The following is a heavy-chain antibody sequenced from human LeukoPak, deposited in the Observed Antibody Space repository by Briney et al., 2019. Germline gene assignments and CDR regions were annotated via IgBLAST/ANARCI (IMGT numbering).Heavy chain of an antibody. CDR3: AKDPQWSQHIDY. CDR1: GFTFSSYA. V-gene: IGHV3-23*01. D-gene: IGHD2-15*01. J-gene: IGHJ4*02. Sequence: GSLRLSCAASGFTFSSYAMSWVRPAPGKGLEWVSAISGSGGSTYYADSVKGRFTISRDNSKNTLYLQMNSLRAEDTAVYYCAKDPQWSQHIDYWGQGTLVTVSS. CDR2: ISGSGGST.